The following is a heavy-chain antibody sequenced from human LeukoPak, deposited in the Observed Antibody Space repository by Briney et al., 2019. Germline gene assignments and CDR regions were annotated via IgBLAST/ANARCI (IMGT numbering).Heavy chain of an antibody. V-gene: IGHV3-74*01. CDR3: ARGWYGPDS. CDR1: GVTFSGHS. J-gene: IGHJ5*01. Sequence: PGGSLRLSCAASGVTFSGHSMHWVRHAPGKGLVWVSGISRDGTITNYADALKGRFTISRDNAKNTLYPQMNSLRVEDTAVYSCARGWYGPDSCGQGTLVTVSS. CDR2: ISRDGTIT. D-gene: IGHD1-14*01.